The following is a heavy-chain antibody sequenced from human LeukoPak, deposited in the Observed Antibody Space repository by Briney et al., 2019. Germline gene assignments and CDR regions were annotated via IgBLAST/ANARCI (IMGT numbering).Heavy chain of an antibody. J-gene: IGHJ4*02. CDR3: AKAGVGGTKYFFDF. CDR2: ISGSGGST. CDR1: GFTFTNYA. D-gene: IGHD1-26*01. V-gene: IGHV3-23*01. Sequence: GGSLRLSCAASGFTFTNYAKTWVRQAPGKGLEWVSSISGSGGSTYYADFVKGRFTISRDTSKNMLYLQMNSLRAEDTAVYYCAKAGVGGTKYFFDFWGQGTLVTVSS.